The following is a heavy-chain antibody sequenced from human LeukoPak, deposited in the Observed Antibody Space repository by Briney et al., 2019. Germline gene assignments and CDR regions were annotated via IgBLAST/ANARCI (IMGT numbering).Heavy chain of an antibody. J-gene: IGHJ6*04. CDR1: GYTLTELS. D-gene: IGHD3-10*01. CDR2: FDREDGET. CDR3: ASFYGSGSYSYYGMDV. Sequence: ASVKVSCKVSGYTLTELSMHRVRQAPGKGLERMGGFDREDGETIYAQKFQGRVTMTEDTSTDTAYMELSSLRSEDTAVYYCASFYGSGSYSYYGMDVWGKGTTVTVSS. V-gene: IGHV1-24*01.